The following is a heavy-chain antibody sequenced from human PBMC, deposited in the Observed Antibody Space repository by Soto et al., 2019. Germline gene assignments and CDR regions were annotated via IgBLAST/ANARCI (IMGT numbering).Heavy chain of an antibody. V-gene: IGHV3-33*01. Sequence: GGSLRLSCAASGFTFSSYGMHWVRQAPSKGLEWVAVIWYDGSNKYYADSVKGRFTISRDNSKNTLYLQMNSLRAEDTAVYYCARAAFPYSSSLYRFDPWGQGTLVTVSS. J-gene: IGHJ5*02. D-gene: IGHD6-6*01. CDR3: ARAAFPYSSSLYRFDP. CDR1: GFTFSSYG. CDR2: IWYDGSNK.